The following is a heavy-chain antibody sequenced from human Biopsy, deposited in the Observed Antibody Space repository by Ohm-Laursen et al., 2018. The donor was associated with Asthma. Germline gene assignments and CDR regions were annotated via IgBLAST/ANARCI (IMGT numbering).Heavy chain of an antibody. CDR2: IYSGGTS. D-gene: IGHD6-19*01. CDR3: ARGDSSGWSHYYFDY. V-gene: IGHV3-53*01. CDR1: GFTVSRDH. Sequence: SLRLSCAASGFTVSRDHMFWVRQAPGKGLEWVSVIYSGGTSDPADSVRGRFTISRDFYKNTLYLQMDSLRAEDTAVYYCARGDSSGWSHYYFDYWGQGTLVTVSS. J-gene: IGHJ4*02.